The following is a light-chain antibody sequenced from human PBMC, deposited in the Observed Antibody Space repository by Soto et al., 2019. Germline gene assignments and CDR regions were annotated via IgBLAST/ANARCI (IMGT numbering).Light chain of an antibody. J-gene: IGKJ4*01. V-gene: IGKV2-30*01. CDR1: QSLVYSDGHTY. CDR3: MQGTHWPLT. CDR2: KVS. Sequence: DVVLTQSPLSLPVTLGQPASISCRSTQSLVYSDGHTYLNWFQQRPGQSPRRLIYKVSNRDSGVPDRFSGSGSGTDFTLKISRVEAEDVGFYYCMQGTHWPLTFGGGTKVEI.